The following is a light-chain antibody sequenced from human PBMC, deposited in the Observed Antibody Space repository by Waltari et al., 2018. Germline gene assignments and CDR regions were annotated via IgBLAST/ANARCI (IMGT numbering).Light chain of an antibody. CDR3: LQDYIYPRT. CDR2: KAS. V-gene: IGKV1-5*03. Sequence: DIQMTQSPSSLSASVGDKVTITCRASQSISTWLTWFQLKPGKAPKLLIYKASNLESGVPSRFSGGASGSDFTLTISSLQPEDSATYYCLQDYIYPRTFGQGTKMELK. J-gene: IGKJ1*01. CDR1: QSISTW.